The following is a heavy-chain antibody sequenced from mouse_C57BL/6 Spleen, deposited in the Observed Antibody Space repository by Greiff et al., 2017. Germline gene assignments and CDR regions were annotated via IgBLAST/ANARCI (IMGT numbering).Heavy chain of an antibody. Sequence: EVQVVESGGGLVKPGASLKLSCAASGFTFSDYGMHWVRQAPGKGLEWVGYISSGSSTIYYADTVKGKFTIPRDNSKNTVFLQMTSLRSEDTAMYYCAKRDYGGCDGYLYFDGWGTGTTVTVSS. CDR1: GFTFSDYG. D-gene: IGHD1-1*02. CDR2: ISSGSSTI. V-gene: IGHV5-17*01. J-gene: IGHJ1*03. CDR3: AKRDYGGCDGYLYFDG.